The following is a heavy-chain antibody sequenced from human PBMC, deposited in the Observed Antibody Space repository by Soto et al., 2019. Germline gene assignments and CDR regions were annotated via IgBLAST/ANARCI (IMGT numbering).Heavy chain of an antibody. Sequence: QLQVQESGPGLVKASETLSLTCSVSGGSISSDTYYWVWVRQPPGKGLEWIGSIKYNGHTYYNPSLKSRVAMSVDTSNNQFSLHLTSVTASDTAVYSCARQRAWYGEWAFDIWGQGTRVTVSS. CDR2: IKYNGHT. CDR1: GGSISSDTYY. CDR3: ARQRAWYGEWAFDI. J-gene: IGHJ3*02. D-gene: IGHD3-10*01. V-gene: IGHV4-39*01.